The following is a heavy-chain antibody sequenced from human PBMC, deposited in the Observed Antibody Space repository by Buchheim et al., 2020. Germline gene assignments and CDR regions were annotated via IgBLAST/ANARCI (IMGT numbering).Heavy chain of an antibody. CDR1: GFTFSSYA. CDR3: ARDGRYSSGWYPSGYFDY. J-gene: IGHJ4*02. V-gene: IGHV3-30*14. Sequence: QVQLVESGGGVVQPGRSLRLSCAASGFTFSSYAMHWVRQAPGKGLEWVAVISYDGSNKYYADSVKGRFTISRDNSKTTLYLQMNSLRAEETAVYYCARDGRYSSGWYPSGYFDYWGQGTL. D-gene: IGHD6-19*01. CDR2: ISYDGSNK.